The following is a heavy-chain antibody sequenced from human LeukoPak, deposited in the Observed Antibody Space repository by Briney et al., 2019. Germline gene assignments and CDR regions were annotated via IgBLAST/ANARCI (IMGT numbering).Heavy chain of an antibody. CDR1: GGSISSSSYF. CDR2: MYYSGST. Sequence: SETLSLTCTVSGGSISSSSYFWAWIRQPPGKGLEWIASMYYSGSTFYSPPLKSRVTMSTDSSRDQFSLKLSSVTAADTAVYYCAREGSSWTTSFDYWGQGTLVTVSS. CDR3: AREGSSWTTSFDY. V-gene: IGHV4-39*07. J-gene: IGHJ4*02. D-gene: IGHD1-1*01.